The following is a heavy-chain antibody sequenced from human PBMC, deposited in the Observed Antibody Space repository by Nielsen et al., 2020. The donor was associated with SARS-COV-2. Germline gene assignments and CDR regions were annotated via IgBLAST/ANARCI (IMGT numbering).Heavy chain of an antibody. CDR3: ARDLGDY. J-gene: IGHJ4*02. CDR1: GFTFSSYS. CDR2: ISSSSSYI. Sequence: GESLKIPCAASGFTFSSYSMNWVRQAPGKGLEWVSSISSSSSYIYYADSVKGRFTISRDNAKNSLYLQMNSLRAEDTAVYYCARDLGDYWGQGTLVTVSS. V-gene: IGHV3-21*01.